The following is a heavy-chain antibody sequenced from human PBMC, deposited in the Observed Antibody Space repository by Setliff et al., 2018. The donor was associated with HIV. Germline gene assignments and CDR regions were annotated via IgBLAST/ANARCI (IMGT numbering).Heavy chain of an antibody. J-gene: IGHJ4*02. V-gene: IGHV4-4*09. CDR1: GDTDFY. CDR2: IHASGKT. D-gene: IGHD2-21*02. Sequence: SETLSLSCTVSGDTDFYWNWIRQPPGKGLEWIGYIHASGKTNYNPSLKSRVTISLDTSKMQFSLHLTSVTAADTAVYYCATLDPSGGNFLAYWGQGTLVTVS. CDR3: ATLDPSGGNFLAY.